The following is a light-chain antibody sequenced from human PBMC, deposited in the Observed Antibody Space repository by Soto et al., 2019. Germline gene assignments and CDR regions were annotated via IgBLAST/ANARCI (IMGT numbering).Light chain of an antibody. CDR2: DVG. V-gene: IGLV2-14*03. CDR3: YAYTARTTLNCV. J-gene: IGLJ3*02. CDR1: SSDIGGYNY. Sequence: QSALTQPTSVSGSPGQSITISCTGASSDIGGYNYVSWYQQHPGKVPRLIIYDVGNRPLGVSNRLSGSQSGNMASLTISRLQAEDEADDYYYAYTARTTLNCVFGGGTKLTVL.